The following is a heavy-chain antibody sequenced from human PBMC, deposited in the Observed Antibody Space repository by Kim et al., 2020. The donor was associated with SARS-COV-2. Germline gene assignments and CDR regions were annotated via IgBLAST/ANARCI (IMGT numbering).Heavy chain of an antibody. J-gene: IGHJ5*01. V-gene: IGHV3-48*02. D-gene: IGHD3-9*01. Sequence: ADSVRGRFAVSRDNAKKSLYLQMDSLTDEDTAVYYCVRDEVEVTGSYGGDSWGRGTLVTVST. CDR3: VRDEVEVTGSYGGDS.